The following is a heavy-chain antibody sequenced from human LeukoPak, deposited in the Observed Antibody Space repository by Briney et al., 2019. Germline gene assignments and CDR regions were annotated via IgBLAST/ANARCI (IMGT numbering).Heavy chain of an antibody. J-gene: IGHJ3*02. CDR3: ARDLVTGPKGFDI. CDR1: GVSFSSHY. Sequence: SETLSLTCAVSGVSFSSHYWTWIRQSPGTGLEWIGYISHIGRTNYNPSLRSRVTLSIERSKNQFSLKLRSVTAADTAVYYCARDLVTGPKGFDIWGQGTMVSVSS. CDR2: ISHIGRT. V-gene: IGHV4-59*11. D-gene: IGHD2-15*01.